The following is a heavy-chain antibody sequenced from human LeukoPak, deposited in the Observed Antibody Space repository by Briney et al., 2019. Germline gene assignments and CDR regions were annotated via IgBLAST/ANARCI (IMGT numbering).Heavy chain of an antibody. D-gene: IGHD4-17*01. CDR2: IYSGGAI. CDR1: GFTFSSTY. CDR3: ARAGYGEYEGFFDY. V-gene: IGHV3-66*01. J-gene: IGHJ4*02. Sequence: GGSLRLSCAASGFTFSSTYMSWVRQAPGKVLEWVSVIYSGGAIYYADSVKGRFTISRDNPKNTLYLQMDSLRAEDTAVYYCARAGYGEYEGFFDYWGQGTLVTVSS.